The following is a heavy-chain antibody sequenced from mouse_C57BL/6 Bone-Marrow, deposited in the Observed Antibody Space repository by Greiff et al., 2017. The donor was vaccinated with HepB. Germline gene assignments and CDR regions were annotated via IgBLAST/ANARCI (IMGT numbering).Heavy chain of an antibody. CDR3: VRHRGSYQYFDV. Sequence: EVHLVESGGGLVQPKGSLKLSCAASGFSFNTYAMNWVRQAPGKGLEWVARIRSKSNNYATYYADSVKDRFTISRDDSESMLYLQMNNLKTEDTAMYYCVRHRGSYQYFDVWGTGTTVTVSS. D-gene: IGHD1-1*02. V-gene: IGHV10-1*01. CDR1: GFSFNTYA. CDR2: IRSKSNNYAT. J-gene: IGHJ1*03.